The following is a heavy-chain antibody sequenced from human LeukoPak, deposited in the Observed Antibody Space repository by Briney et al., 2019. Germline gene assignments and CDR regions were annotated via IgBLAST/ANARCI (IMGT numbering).Heavy chain of an antibody. CDR3: ASAGYCSSTSCYYYYGMDV. CDR2: IYTSGST. Sequence: PSETLSLTCTVSGGSISIYYWSRIRQPAGKGLEWIGRIYTSGSTNYNPSLKSRVTMSVDTSKNQFSLKLSSVTAADTAVYYCASAGYCSSTSCYYYYGMDVWGQGTTVTVSS. V-gene: IGHV4-4*07. CDR1: GGSISIYY. J-gene: IGHJ6*02. D-gene: IGHD2-2*03.